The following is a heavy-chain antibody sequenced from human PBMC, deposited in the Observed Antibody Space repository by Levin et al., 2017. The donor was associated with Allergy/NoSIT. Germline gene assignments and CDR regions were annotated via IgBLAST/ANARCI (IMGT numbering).Heavy chain of an antibody. V-gene: IGHV7-4-1*02. CDR2: INTNTGNP. CDR3: ARALLNKRKCSGGSCYSSGY. D-gene: IGHD2-15*01. J-gene: IGHJ4*02. CDR1: GYTFTSYA. Sequence: ASVKVSCKASGYTFTSYAMNWVRQAPGQGLEWMGWINTNTGNPTYAQGFTGRFVFSLDTSVSTAYLQISSLKAEDTAVYYCARALLNKRKCSGGSCYSSGYWGQGTLVTVSS.